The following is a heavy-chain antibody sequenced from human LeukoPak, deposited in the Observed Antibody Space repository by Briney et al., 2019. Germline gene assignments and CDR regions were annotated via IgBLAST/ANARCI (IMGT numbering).Heavy chain of an antibody. J-gene: IGHJ4*02. Sequence: GGSLRLSCAASGFTFSDYYMSWIPQAPGKGLEWVSYISSSSSYTNYADSVKGRFTISRDNAKNSLYLQMNSLRAEDTAVYYCAREGAGDYGNFYYFDYWGQGTLVTVSS. D-gene: IGHD4-17*01. CDR3: AREGAGDYGNFYYFDY. CDR2: ISSSSSYT. CDR1: GFTFSDYY. V-gene: IGHV3-11*06.